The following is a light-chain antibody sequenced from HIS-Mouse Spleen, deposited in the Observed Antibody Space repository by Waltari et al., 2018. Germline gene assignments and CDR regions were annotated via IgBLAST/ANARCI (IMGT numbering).Light chain of an antibody. CDR2: EVS. Sequence: QSALTQPASVSGSPGQSITISCTGTSSDVGGYNYVSWYQQHPGKAPNLMIYEVSNRPSGVSHRFSGSKSGNTASLTISGIQAEDEADYYCSSYTSSSTLVFGGGTKLTVL. J-gene: IGLJ2*01. CDR1: SSDVGGYNY. CDR3: SSYTSSSTLV. V-gene: IGLV2-14*01.